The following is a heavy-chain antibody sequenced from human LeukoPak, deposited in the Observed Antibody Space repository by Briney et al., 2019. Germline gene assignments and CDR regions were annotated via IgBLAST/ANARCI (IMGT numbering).Heavy chain of an antibody. V-gene: IGHV4-34*01. J-gene: IGHJ4*02. CDR1: GGSFSGYY. Sequence: SETLSLTCAVYGGSFSGYYWSWIRQPPGKGLEWIGEINHSGSTNYNPSLKSRVTISVDTSKNQFSLKLSSVTAADTAVYYCASRDGYSRDWGQGTLVTVSS. D-gene: IGHD5-24*01. CDR2: INHSGST. CDR3: ASRDGYSRD.